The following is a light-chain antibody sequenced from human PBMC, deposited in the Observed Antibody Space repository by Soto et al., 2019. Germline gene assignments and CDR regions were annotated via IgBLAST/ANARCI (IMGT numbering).Light chain of an antibody. CDR1: QTINIF. CDR3: QQLNSDPFT. CDR2: TAS. J-gene: IGKJ3*01. V-gene: IGKV1-9*01. Sequence: DIRMTQSPSSLSASVGDIVTITCRASQTINIFLKWYQQKPGKAPKLPIYTASTLQSGVPSRFSGSGSGTEFTLTISSLQPEDFATYYCQQLNSDPFTFGPGTKVDIK.